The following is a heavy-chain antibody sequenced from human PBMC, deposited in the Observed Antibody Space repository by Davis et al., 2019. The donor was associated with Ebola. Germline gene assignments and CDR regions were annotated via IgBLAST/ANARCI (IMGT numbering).Heavy chain of an antibody. V-gene: IGHV1-46*03. CDR2: INPHDGRT. J-gene: IGHJ3*02. D-gene: IGHD5-12*01. CDR3: TTPGGQDSGYDVFDI. Sequence: ASVKITCNASAYTFTNYYMHWVRHDPGQGLEWMGMINPHDGRTTYAQKFQGRVTVTRDTSTTTVYMDLSSLRSEDTALYYCTTPGGQDSGYDVFDIWGQGTMVTVSS. CDR1: AYTFTNYY.